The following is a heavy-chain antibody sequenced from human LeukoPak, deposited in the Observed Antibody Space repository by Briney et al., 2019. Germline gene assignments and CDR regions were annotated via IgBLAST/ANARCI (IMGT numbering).Heavy chain of an antibody. D-gene: IGHD3-16*02. Sequence: KPSETLSLTCAVDGGSFSGYYWSWIRQPPGKGLEWIGEINHSGSTNYNPSLKSRVTISVDTSKNQFSLKLSSVTAADTAVYYRARVKHYIWGSYRYVWFDPWGQGTLVTVSS. V-gene: IGHV4-34*01. J-gene: IGHJ5*02. CDR3: ARVKHYIWGSYRYVWFDP. CDR2: INHSGST. CDR1: GGSFSGYY.